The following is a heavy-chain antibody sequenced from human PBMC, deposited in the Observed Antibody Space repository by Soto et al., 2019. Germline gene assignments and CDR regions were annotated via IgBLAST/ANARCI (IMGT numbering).Heavy chain of an antibody. CDR1: GFSLSTNGMG. J-gene: IGHJ4*02. CDR3: ARLTRGVYDLDRLWEKFDY. D-gene: IGHD5-12*01. Sequence: QITVKESGLPLVKPTQTLTLTCTFSGFSLSTNGMGVGWIRQSPGKALEWLALIYWDDDKRYSPSLRSRLTIPQGTSKTQVDLTMTHMDPVDTATYYCARLTRGVYDLDRLWEKFDYWGQGTLVTVSS. CDR2: IYWDDDK. V-gene: IGHV2-5*02.